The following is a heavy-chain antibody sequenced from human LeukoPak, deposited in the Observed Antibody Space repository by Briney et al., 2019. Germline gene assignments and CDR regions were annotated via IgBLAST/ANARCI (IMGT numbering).Heavy chain of an antibody. CDR3: ATARFYCSSTSCDTSHFFFDY. CDR2: IYYSGGT. Sequence: SQTLSLTCTVSGGSISSGGYYWSWIRQHPGKGLEWIGYIYYSGGTYYNPSLKSRANISVDTSKNQFSLKLSSVTAADTAVYYCATARFYCSSTSCDTSHFFFDYWGQGTLVTVSS. V-gene: IGHV4-31*03. CDR1: GGSISSGGYY. J-gene: IGHJ4*02. D-gene: IGHD2-2*02.